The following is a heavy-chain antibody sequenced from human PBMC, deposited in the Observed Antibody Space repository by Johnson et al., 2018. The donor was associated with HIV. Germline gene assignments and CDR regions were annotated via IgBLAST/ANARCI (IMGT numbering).Heavy chain of an antibody. CDR3: ARDWSVWGIVGALGAFDI. Sequence: EVQLVESGGRVVRPGGSLRISCVVSGFSLDDYAMNWVHQVPGKGLEWVSGINWNGGNIGYVDSVKGRFTISRDNAKNSLYLQMNSLRAEDTALYYCARDWSVWGIVGALGAFDIWGQGTMVTVSS. V-gene: IGHV3-20*04. D-gene: IGHD1-26*01. CDR2: INWNGGNI. CDR1: GFSLDDYA. J-gene: IGHJ3*02.